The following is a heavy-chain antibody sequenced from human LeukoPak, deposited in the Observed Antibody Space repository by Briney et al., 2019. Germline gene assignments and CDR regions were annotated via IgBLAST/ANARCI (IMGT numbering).Heavy chain of an antibody. D-gene: IGHD6-13*01. CDR1: GGTFSSYA. Sequence: SVKVSCKASGGTFSSYAISWVRQAPGQGLECMGGIIPIFGTANYAQKFQGRVTITADESTSTAYMELSSLRSEDTAVYYCARAEYSSSWFDYWGQGTLVTVSS. CDR3: ARAEYSSSWFDY. V-gene: IGHV1-69*13. CDR2: IIPIFGTA. J-gene: IGHJ4*02.